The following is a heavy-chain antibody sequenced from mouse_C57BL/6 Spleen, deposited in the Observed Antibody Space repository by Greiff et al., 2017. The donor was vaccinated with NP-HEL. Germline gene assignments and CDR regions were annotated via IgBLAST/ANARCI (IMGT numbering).Heavy chain of an antibody. CDR2: ISGGGGNT. V-gene: IGHV5-9*01. D-gene: IGHD2-1*01. CDR3: ARGNYGNYPFAY. CDR1: GFTFSSYT. Sequence: EVKLVESGGGLVKPGGSLKLSCAASGFTFSSYTMSWVRQTPEKRLEWVATISGGGGNTYYPDSVKGRFTISRDNAKNTLYLQMSSLRSEDTALYYCARGNYGNYPFAYWGQGTLVTVSA. J-gene: IGHJ3*01.